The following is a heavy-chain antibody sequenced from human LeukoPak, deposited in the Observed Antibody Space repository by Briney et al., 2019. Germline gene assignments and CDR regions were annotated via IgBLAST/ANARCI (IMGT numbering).Heavy chain of an antibody. V-gene: IGHV1-2*02. CDR3: ARARDYSNYVFYYYYYMDV. J-gene: IGHJ6*03. D-gene: IGHD4-11*01. CDR2: INPNSGGT. CDR1: GYTFTGYY. Sequence: GASVKVSCKASGYTFTGYYMHWVRQAPGQGLEWMGWINPNSGGTNYAQKFQGRVTMTRDTSISTAYMELSRLRSDDTAVYYCARARDYSNYVFYYYYYMDVWGKGTTVTVSS.